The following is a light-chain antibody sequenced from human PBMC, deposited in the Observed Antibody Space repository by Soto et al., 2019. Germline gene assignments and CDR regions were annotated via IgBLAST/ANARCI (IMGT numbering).Light chain of an antibody. CDR1: QSVSSSY. Sequence: IVLTQSPAILALSPGDRATLSCRASQSVSSSYLAWYQHKPGQAPRLLIHGASSRVTGIPDRFSGSGSGTDFTLTITRLEPEDFAVYYCQQYQSLTCGGGTKVDIK. V-gene: IGKV3-20*01. J-gene: IGKJ4*01. CDR3: QQYQSLT. CDR2: GAS.